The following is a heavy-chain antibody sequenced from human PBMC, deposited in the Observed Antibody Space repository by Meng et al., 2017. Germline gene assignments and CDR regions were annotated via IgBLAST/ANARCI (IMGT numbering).Heavy chain of an antibody. D-gene: IGHD3-10*01. V-gene: IGHV4-34*01. J-gene: IGHJ5*02. CDR3: ARGRWRGNRFDP. Sequence: QVQLQQWGAGLVTPSETRSLTCAVDGGSFSGYCWSWIRQPPGKGLEWIGDINHSGSNNYNPSLKSRVTISVDTSKNQFSLKLSSVTAADTAVYYCARGRWRGNRFDPWGQGTLVTVSS. CDR2: INHSGSN. CDR1: GGSFSGYC.